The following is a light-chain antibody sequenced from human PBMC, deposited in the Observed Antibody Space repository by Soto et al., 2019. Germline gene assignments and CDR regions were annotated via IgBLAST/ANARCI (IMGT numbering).Light chain of an antibody. CDR2: DVS. V-gene: IGLV2-14*01. CDR1: SSDVGGYNY. J-gene: IGLJ2*01. Sequence: QSALTQPASVSGSPGQSITISCTGSSSDVGGYNYVSWYQQHPGKDPKLMIYDVSNRPSGVSNRFSGSKSGNTASLTISGLQAEDEADYYCSSYASSSTLAVFGGGTKLTVL. CDR3: SSYASSSTLAV.